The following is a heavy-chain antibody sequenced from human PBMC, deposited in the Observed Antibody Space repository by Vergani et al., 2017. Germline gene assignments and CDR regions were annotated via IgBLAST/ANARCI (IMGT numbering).Heavy chain of an antibody. D-gene: IGHD1-14*01. CDR3: ARDLRLLYNRFDP. CDR2: TWYDGNNK. V-gene: IGHV3-33*01. CDR1: GFTFTQYG. J-gene: IGHJ5*02. Sequence: QVQLVESGGGVVQPGRSLRLSCAASGFTFTQYGMHRVRQAPGKGLGWVAVTWYDGNNKQYADSVKGRVTISRDNSKSTMYLQMNSLRDEDTGVYYCARDLRLLYNRFDPWGQGTLVTVSS.